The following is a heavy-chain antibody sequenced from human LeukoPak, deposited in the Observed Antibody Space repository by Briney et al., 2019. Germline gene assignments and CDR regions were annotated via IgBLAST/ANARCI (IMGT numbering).Heavy chain of an antibody. CDR3: TRVGTWELQRVFDC. CDR2: INRGGNEV. J-gene: IGHJ4*02. V-gene: IGHV3-7*01. D-gene: IGHD1-26*01. Sequence: PGGSLRLSCAPSGFTFSDYWMTWVRQVPGKGLEWVANINRGGNEVHYVDSVKGRFTISRDNAKNSLYLQLDSLRVEDTAVYYCTRVGTWELQRVFDCWGQGTLVTVSS. CDR1: GFTFSDYW.